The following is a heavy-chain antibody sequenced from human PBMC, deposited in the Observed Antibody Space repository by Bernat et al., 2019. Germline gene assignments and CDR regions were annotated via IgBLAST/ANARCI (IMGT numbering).Heavy chain of an antibody. CDR3: ARLRGSWYSYGMDV. Sequence: QLQLQESGPGLVKPSETLSLTCTVSGGSISSSSYYWGWIRQPPGKGLEWIGSIYYSGSTYYNPSLKSRVTISVDTSKNQFSLKLSSVTAADTAVYYCARLRGSWYSYGMDVWGQGTTVTVSS. V-gene: IGHV4-39*01. CDR1: GGSISSSSYY. CDR2: IYYSGST. J-gene: IGHJ6*02. D-gene: IGHD6-13*01.